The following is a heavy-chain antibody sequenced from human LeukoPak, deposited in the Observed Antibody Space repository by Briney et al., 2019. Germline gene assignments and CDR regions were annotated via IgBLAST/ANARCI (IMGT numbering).Heavy chain of an antibody. J-gene: IGHJ4*02. D-gene: IGHD2-8*01. CDR3: SRENGAFSPFGY. CDR1: GGSISNTNR. Sequence: SETLSLTCGVSGGSISNTNRWSGVRQPPGQGLEWIGEISLTGLTNYNPSLESRVSVSLDKSKNQLSLKLTSVTSADTAVYYCSRENGAFSPFGYWGQGTLVTVPS. V-gene: IGHV4-4*02. CDR2: ISLTGLT.